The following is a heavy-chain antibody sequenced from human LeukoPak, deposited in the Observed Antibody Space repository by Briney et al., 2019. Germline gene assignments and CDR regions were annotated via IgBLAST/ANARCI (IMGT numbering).Heavy chain of an antibody. CDR1: GGSISSSNW. D-gene: IGHD6-13*01. CDR2: IHHSGST. V-gene: IGHV4-4*02. Sequence: SETLSLTCAVSGGSISSSNWWSWVRQPPGKGLEWIGEIHHSGSTNYNPSLKSRVTISVDKSKNQFSLKLSSVTAADTAVYYCARMKAAAGKRDAFDIWGQGTMVTVSS. J-gene: IGHJ3*02. CDR3: ARMKAAAGKRDAFDI.